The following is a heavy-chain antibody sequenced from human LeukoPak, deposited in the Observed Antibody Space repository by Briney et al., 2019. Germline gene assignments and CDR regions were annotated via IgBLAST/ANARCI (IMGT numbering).Heavy chain of an antibody. Sequence: SETLSLTCGVYGGSFSGFYCTWIRQPPGKGLEWIGEIHPSGSTNYSPSLVSRVTMSLDTSKNQFSLKLTSVTAADTAVYFCARGLDTYKSGVDWGQGTLATVSS. CDR2: IHPSGST. D-gene: IGHD1-26*01. CDR1: GGSFSGFY. V-gene: IGHV4-34*01. J-gene: IGHJ4*02. CDR3: ARGLDTYKSGVD.